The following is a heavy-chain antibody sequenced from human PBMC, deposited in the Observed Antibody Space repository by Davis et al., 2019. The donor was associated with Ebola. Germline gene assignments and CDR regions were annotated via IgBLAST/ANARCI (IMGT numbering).Heavy chain of an antibody. J-gene: IGHJ4*02. Sequence: GGSLRLSCAASGFTFSSYGMHWVRQAPGKGLEWVAVISYDGSNKYYADSVKGRFTISRDNSKNTLYLQMDGLRAEDTAVYYCAKERSQWIQLWLLHYWGQGTLVTDSS. V-gene: IGHV3-30*18. D-gene: IGHD5-18*01. CDR3: AKERSQWIQLWLLHY. CDR2: ISYDGSNK. CDR1: GFTFSSYG.